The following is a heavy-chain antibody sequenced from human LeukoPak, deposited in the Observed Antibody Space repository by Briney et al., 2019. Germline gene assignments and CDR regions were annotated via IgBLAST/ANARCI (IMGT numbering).Heavy chain of an antibody. CDR1: GGSISSSSYY. Sequence: KPSETLSLTCTVSGGSISSSSYYWGWIRQPPGKGLEWIGSIYYSGSTYYNPSLKSRVTISVDTSKNQFSLKLSSVTAADTAVYYCARPLQSYYYMDVWGKGTTVTVSS. D-gene: IGHD4-11*01. CDR2: IYYSGST. J-gene: IGHJ6*03. V-gene: IGHV4-39*07. CDR3: ARPLQSYYYMDV.